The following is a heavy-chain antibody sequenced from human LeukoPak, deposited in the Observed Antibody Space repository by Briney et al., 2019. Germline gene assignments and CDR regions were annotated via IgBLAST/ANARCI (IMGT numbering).Heavy chain of an antibody. CDR2: ISHDGSVK. Sequence: SGGSLRLSCAASGFTFSGYWMSWVRQAPGRGLDWVAVISHDGSVKHYTDSVKGRFTISRDNSRNTLYLQMNSLGTEDTAVYYCAKEIHPRSSNGWPFDYWGQGTLVTVSS. CDR1: GFTFSGYW. D-gene: IGHD6-19*01. V-gene: IGHV3-30*18. J-gene: IGHJ4*02. CDR3: AKEIHPRSSNGWPFDY.